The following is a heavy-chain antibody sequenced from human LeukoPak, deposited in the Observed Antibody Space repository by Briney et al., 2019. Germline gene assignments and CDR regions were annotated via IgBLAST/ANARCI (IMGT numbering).Heavy chain of an antibody. Sequence: SETLSLTCTVSGGSISSYYWSWIRQPPGKGLEWAGYIYYSGSTHYNPSLKSRVTISIDTSKNQFSLKLSSVTAADTAIYYCARVYCSGGSCYLFDYWGQGTLVTVSS. CDR2: IYYSGST. CDR1: GGSISSYY. CDR3: ARVYCSGGSCYLFDY. D-gene: IGHD2-15*01. V-gene: IGHV4-59*01. J-gene: IGHJ4*02.